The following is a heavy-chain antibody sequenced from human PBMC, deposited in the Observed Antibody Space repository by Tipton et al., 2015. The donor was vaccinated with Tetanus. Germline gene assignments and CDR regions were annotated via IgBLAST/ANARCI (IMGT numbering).Heavy chain of an antibody. D-gene: IGHD7-27*01. CDR3: ARDRGELGTPYYFDY. CDR2: ISTSSSYT. CDR1: GFTFSDYY. V-gene: IGHV3-11*06. J-gene: IGHJ4*02. Sequence: SLRLSCAASGFTFSDYYVSWIRQAPGKGLEWVSYISTSSSYTNYADSVKGRFTMSRDNAKNSLYLQMNSLRDEDTAVYYCARDRGELGTPYYFDYWGQGTLVTVSS.